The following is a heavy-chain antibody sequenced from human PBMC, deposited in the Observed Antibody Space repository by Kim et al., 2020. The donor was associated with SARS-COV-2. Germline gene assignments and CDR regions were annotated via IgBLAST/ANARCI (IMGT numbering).Heavy chain of an antibody. V-gene: IGHV4-61*01. CDR1: GGSVSSGSYY. D-gene: IGHD6-6*01. CDR2: IYYSGST. CDR3: ARVGSSSSRFLGALDYYYGMDV. J-gene: IGHJ6*02. Sequence: SETLSLTCTVSGGSVSSGSYYWSWIRQPPGKGLEWIGYIYYSGSTNYNPSLKSRVTISVDTSKNQFSLKLSSVTAADTAVYYCARVGSSSSRFLGALDYYYGMDVWGQGTTVTVSS.